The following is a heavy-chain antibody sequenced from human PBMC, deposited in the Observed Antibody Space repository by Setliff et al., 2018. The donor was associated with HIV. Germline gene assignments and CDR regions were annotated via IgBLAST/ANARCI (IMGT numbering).Heavy chain of an antibody. D-gene: IGHD2-21*02. Sequence: GGSLRLSCAASGFTFGRYSMNWVRQAPGKGLEWVGFINSGSSSLFYGDSVKGRFTISRDNAENSVHLQMNSLRAEDTAVYYCAKLGIVVVTAPRYFDLWGRGTLVTVSS. CDR1: GFTFGRYS. CDR2: INSGSSSL. J-gene: IGHJ2*01. CDR3: AKLGIVVVTAPRYFDL. V-gene: IGHV3-48*04.